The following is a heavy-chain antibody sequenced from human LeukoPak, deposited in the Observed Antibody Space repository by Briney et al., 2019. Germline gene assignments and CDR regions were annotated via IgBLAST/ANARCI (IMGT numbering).Heavy chain of an antibody. CDR3: ASGPANSYGPNPYYYYGMDV. CDR1: GGSISSYY. J-gene: IGHJ6*02. Sequence: PSETLSLTCTVSGGSISSYYWSWIRQSPGKGLEWIGYIYYSGSTNYNPSLKSRVTISVDTCKNQFSLKLSSVTAADTAVYYCASGPANSYGPNPYYYYGMDVWGQGTTVTVSS. CDR2: IYYSGST. D-gene: IGHD5-18*01. V-gene: IGHV4-59*01.